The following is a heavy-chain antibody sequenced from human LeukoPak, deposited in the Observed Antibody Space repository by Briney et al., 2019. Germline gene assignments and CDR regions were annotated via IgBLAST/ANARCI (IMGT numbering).Heavy chain of an antibody. D-gene: IGHD4-17*01. V-gene: IGHV1-18*01. CDR2: ISAYNGNT. Sequence: ASVNVSCKASGYTFTIYGISWVRQAPGQGLEWMGWISAYNGNTKYAQKLQGRVTMTTDTSTSTAYMELRSLRSDDTAVYYCARDKGRYGDYIGSNWFDPWGQGTLVTVSS. J-gene: IGHJ5*02. CDR3: ARDKGRYGDYIGSNWFDP. CDR1: GYTFTIYG.